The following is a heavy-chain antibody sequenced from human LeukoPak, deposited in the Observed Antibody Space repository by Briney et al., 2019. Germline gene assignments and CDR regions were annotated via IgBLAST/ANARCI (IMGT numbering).Heavy chain of an antibody. CDR1: GFTFSSYS. CDR2: ISSSSSYI. D-gene: IGHD3-22*01. CDR3: ARAPQYYYDSSGYYSGDAFDI. J-gene: IGHJ3*02. V-gene: IGHV3-21*01. Sequence: GGSLRLSCAASGFTFSSYSMNWVRQAPGKGLEWVSSISSSSSYIYYADSVKGRFTISRDNAKNSLYLQMNSLRAEGTAVYYCARAPQYYYDSSGYYSGDAFDIWGQGTMVTVSS.